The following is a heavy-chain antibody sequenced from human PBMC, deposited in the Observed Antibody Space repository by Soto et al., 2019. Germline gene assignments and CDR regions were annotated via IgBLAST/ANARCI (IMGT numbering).Heavy chain of an antibody. CDR3: AREATYYDFWSGYKQTYMDV. Sequence: PGGSLRLSCAASGFTVSSNYMSWVRQAPGKGLEWVSVIYSGGSTYYADSVKGRFTISRHNSKNTLYLQMNSLRAEDTAVYYCAREATYYDFWSGYKQTYMDVWGKGTTVTVSS. CDR1: GFTVSSNY. D-gene: IGHD3-3*01. J-gene: IGHJ6*03. CDR2: IYSGGST. V-gene: IGHV3-53*04.